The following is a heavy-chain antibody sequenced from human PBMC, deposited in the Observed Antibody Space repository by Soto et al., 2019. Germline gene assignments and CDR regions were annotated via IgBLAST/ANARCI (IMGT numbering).Heavy chain of an antibody. CDR3: GKDEGFSSGWSYLDY. J-gene: IGHJ4*02. D-gene: IGHD6-19*01. Sequence: QVQLVQSGTEVKKPGDSVRLSCKASGYTFTAYAIHWVRQAPGQSLEWMGWIKPGITNPRYSEKFQGRLTFTSDASASRAYMELRNLRSEDTAVYYCGKDEGFSSGWSYLDYWGQGALVTVSS. CDR2: IKPGITNP. V-gene: IGHV1-3*01. CDR1: GYTFTAYA.